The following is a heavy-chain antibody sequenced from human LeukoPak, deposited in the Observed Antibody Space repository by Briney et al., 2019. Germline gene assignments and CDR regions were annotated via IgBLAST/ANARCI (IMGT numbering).Heavy chain of an antibody. CDR1: GFTFSSYA. J-gene: IGHJ3*02. Sequence: GGSLRVSCAASGFTFSSYAMSCVRQAPGKGLEWVSAICGRGVRTYHADTVKGRFTISRDNSKNTLYLQMNSLRAEDTAVYYCAKSGGIVVVPAAVMGHDALDIWGQGKMVTVSS. V-gene: IGHV3-23*01. D-gene: IGHD2-2*01. CDR2: ICGRGVRT. CDR3: AKSGGIVVVPAAVMGHDALDI.